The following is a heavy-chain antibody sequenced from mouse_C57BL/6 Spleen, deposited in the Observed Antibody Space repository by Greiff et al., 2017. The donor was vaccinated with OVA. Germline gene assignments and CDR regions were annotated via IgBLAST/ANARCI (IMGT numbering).Heavy chain of an antibody. CDR3: ARHVGDGYFDY. J-gene: IGHJ2*01. CDR1: GFTFSSYT. D-gene: IGHD2-3*01. CDR2: ISGGGGNT. V-gene: IGHV5-9*01. Sequence: EVQVVASWGGLVKPGGSLKLSCAASGFTFSSYTMSWVRQTPEKRLEWVATISGGGGNTYYPDSVKGRLPISRDNAKNTRYLQRSSLRSEDTALYYCARHVGDGYFDYWGQGTTLTVSP.